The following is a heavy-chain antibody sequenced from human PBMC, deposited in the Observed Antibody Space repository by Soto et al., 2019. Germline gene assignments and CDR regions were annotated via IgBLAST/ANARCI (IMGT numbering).Heavy chain of an antibody. Sequence: QVQLVESGGDVVQPGRSLRLSCAASGFTFSSYGMHWVRQAPGKGLEWVAVIWYDGSNKYYADSVKGRFTISRDNSKNTLYLQMNSLRAEDTAVYYCASTVTGWYFDLWGRGTLVTVSS. V-gene: IGHV3-33*01. CDR3: ASTVTGWYFDL. D-gene: IGHD4-17*01. J-gene: IGHJ2*01. CDR1: GFTFSSYG. CDR2: IWYDGSNK.